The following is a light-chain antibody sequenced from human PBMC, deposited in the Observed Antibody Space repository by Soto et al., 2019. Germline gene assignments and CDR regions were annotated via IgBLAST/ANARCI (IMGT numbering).Light chain of an antibody. V-gene: IGLV1-40*01. J-gene: IGLJ2*01. Sequence: QSVLTQPPSVSGAPGQRVTISCTGSSSNIGAGYGVHWYQHISGTAPKLLIYRNTDRPSGVPDRFSASKSGTSASLAITGLQAEDEADYYCLSYDSSLSGVVFGGGTKLTVL. CDR3: LSYDSSLSGVV. CDR1: SSNIGAGYG. CDR2: RNT.